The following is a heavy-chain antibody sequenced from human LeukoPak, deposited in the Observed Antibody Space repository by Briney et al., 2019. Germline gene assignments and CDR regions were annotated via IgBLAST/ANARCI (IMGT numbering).Heavy chain of an antibody. D-gene: IGHD2-2*02. CDR1: GGSFSGYY. CDR3: ARGLYCSSTSCYNAFDI. CDR2: INHSGST. V-gene: IGHV4-34*01. J-gene: IGHJ3*02. Sequence: SETLSLTCAVYGGSFSGYYWSWIRQPPGKGLEWIGDINHSGSTNYNPSLKSRVTISVDTSKNQFSLKLSSVTAADTAVYYCARGLYCSSTSCYNAFDIWGQGTMVTVSS.